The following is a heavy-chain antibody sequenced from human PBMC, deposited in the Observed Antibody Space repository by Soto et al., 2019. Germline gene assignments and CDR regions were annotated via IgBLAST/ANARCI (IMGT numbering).Heavy chain of an antibody. CDR2: ISGSGGST. D-gene: IGHD3-16*01. CDR1: GFTFSSYA. CDR3: AKDRWGGGGLRRGILYYFDY. Sequence: GGSLRLSCAASGFTFSSYAMSWVRQAPGKGLEWVSAISGSGGSTYYADSVKGRFTISRDNSKNTLYLQMNSLRAEDTAVYYCAKDRWGGGGLRRGILYYFDYWGQGTPVTVSS. J-gene: IGHJ4*02. V-gene: IGHV3-23*01.